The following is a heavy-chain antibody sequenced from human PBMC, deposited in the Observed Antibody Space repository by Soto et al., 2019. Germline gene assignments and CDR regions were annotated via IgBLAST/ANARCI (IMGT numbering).Heavy chain of an antibody. CDR1: GYTFNSYG. J-gene: IGHJ5*02. Sequence: GASVKVSCKAPGYTFNSYGISWVRQAPGQGLEWMGWISANNGNTNYAQKVQGRVTMTTGTYTSTANMELRSLKSDDTAVYYCARDLEYQPQYPWGQGTLVTVSS. D-gene: IGHD2-2*01. CDR2: ISANNGNT. V-gene: IGHV1-18*04. CDR3: ARDLEYQPQYP.